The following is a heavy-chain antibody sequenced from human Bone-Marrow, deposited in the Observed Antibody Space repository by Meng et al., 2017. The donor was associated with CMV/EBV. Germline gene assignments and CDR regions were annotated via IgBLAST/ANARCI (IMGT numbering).Heavy chain of an antibody. CDR2: ISWNSGSI. CDR3: AKETIWAMDV. D-gene: IGHD3-9*01. CDR1: GFTFSSYE. V-gene: IGHV3-9*01. Sequence: LSLTCAASGFTFSSYEMNWVRQAPGKGLEWVSGISWNSGSIGYADSVKGRFTISRDNAKNSLYLQMNSLRAEDTALYYCAKETIWAMDVWGQGTTVTVSS. J-gene: IGHJ6*02.